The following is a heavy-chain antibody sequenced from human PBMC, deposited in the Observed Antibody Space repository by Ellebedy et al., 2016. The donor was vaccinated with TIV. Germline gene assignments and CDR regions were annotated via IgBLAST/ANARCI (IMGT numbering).Heavy chain of an antibody. CDR1: GYSFTTYW. V-gene: IGHV5-51*01. J-gene: IGHJ4*02. CDR2: IYPGDSDT. CDR3: ARITSNAFSI. Sequence: GESLKISCKGSGYSFTTYWIAWLRQMSGRGLEWMGIIYPGDSDTRYSPSFQGQVTISADKSISTAYLQWSSLKASDTATYFCARITSNAFSIWGQGTLVTVSS. D-gene: IGHD1-20*01.